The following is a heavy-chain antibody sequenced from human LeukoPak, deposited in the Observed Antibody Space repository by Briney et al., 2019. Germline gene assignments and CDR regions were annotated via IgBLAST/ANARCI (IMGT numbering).Heavy chain of an antibody. CDR1: GASFSNYY. V-gene: IGHV4-34*01. CDR3: VVGQWEPKGAY. Sequence: SETLSLTCAVYGASFSNYYWSWIRQPPGKGLEWIGEIDHSGSTKCNPSLKGRVTISLDTSRNQFSLKLNSVTAADTAVYYCVVGQWEPKGAYWGQGNLVTVSS. CDR2: IDHSGST. D-gene: IGHD1-26*01. J-gene: IGHJ4*02.